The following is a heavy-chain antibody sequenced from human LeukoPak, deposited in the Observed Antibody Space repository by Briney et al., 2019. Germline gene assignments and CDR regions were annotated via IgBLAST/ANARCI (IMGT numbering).Heavy chain of an antibody. Sequence: GASVKVSCKASGGTLSSYAISWVRQAPGQGLGWMGGIIPIFGTANYAQKFQGRVTITADESTSTAYMELSSLRSEDTAVYYCARRGIGCSSTSCYTYYYYGMDVWGQGTTVTVSS. D-gene: IGHD2-2*02. CDR2: IIPIFGTA. J-gene: IGHJ6*02. V-gene: IGHV1-69*13. CDR1: GGTLSSYA. CDR3: ARRGIGCSSTSCYTYYYYGMDV.